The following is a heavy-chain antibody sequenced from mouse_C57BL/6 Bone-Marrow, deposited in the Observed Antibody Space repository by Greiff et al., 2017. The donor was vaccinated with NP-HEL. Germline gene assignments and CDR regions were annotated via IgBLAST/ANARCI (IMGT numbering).Heavy chain of an antibody. CDR3: ARHYYGSSYEFAY. J-gene: IGHJ3*01. CDR1: GYTFTDYN. Sequence: EVKLMESGPELVKPGASVKMSCKASGYTFTDYNMHWVTQSHGKSLEWIGYINPNNGGTSYNQKFKGKATLTVNKSSSTAYMELRSLTSEDSAGYYVARHYYGSSYEFAYWGQGTLVTVSA. CDR2: INPNNGGT. D-gene: IGHD1-1*01. V-gene: IGHV1-22*01.